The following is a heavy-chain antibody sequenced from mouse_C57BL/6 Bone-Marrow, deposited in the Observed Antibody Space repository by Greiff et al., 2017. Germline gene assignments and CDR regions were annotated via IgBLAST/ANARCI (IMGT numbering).Heavy chain of an antibody. V-gene: IGHV1-55*01. J-gene: IGHJ3*01. Sequence: QVQLQQPGAELVKPGASVKMSCKASGYTFTSYWMTWVKQRPGQGLEWIGVIYPSSGSTNYNEKFKSKATLTVDTSSSTAYMQLSSLTSEDSAVFECARDYGSSPGLYYWGQGALVTVSA. D-gene: IGHD1-1*01. CDR3: ARDYGSSPGLYY. CDR2: IYPSSGST. CDR1: GYTFTSYW.